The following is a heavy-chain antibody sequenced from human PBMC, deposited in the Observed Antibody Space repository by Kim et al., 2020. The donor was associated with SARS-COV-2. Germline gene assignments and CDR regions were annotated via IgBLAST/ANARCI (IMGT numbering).Heavy chain of an antibody. CDR2: IYTSGST. Sequence: SETLSLICTVSGGSISSGSYYWSWIRQPAGKGLEWIGRIYTSGSTNYNPSLKSRVTISVDTSKNQFSLKLSSVTAADTAVYYCARDTASRSSYPEPPYWYFDLWGRGTLVTVSS. V-gene: IGHV4-61*02. D-gene: IGHD3-10*01. CDR3: ARDTASRSSYPEPPYWYFDL. CDR1: GGSISSGSYY. J-gene: IGHJ2*01.